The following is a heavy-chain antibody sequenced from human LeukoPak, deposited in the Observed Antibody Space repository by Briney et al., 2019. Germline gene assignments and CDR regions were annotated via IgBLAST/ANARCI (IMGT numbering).Heavy chain of an antibody. V-gene: IGHV1-8*01. D-gene: IGHD3-3*01. CDR3: AREGPGTIFGVVDP. CDR1: GYTFTSYD. Sequence: ASVTVSCKASGYTFTSYDINGVRQATGQGLEWMGWMNPNSGNTGYAQKFQGRVTMTRNTSISTAYMELGSLRSEDTAVYYCAREGPGTIFGVVDPWGQGTLVTVSS. CDR2: MNPNSGNT. J-gene: IGHJ5*02.